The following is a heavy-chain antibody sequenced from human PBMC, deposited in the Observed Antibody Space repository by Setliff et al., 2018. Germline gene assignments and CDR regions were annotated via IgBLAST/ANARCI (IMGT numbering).Heavy chain of an antibody. Sequence: GGSGLSCAAPELIFSHTWMNWVRQAPGKGLEWVGRIKGQTDGGTTDYAAPVKGRFSISRDDSKNTVYLQMNSLKTEDTAVYYCTTGYISGYYIGHWGLGTLVTVSS. D-gene: IGHD6-19*01. CDR2: IKGQTDGGTT. V-gene: IGHV3-15*01. CDR1: ELIFSHTW. CDR3: TTGYISGYYIGH. J-gene: IGHJ4*02.